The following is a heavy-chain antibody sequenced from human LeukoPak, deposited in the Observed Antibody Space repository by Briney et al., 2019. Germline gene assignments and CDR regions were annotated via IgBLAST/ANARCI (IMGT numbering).Heavy chain of an antibody. CDR3: TTEEGVVPAASSLPFDY. CDR1: GFTFSNAW. Sequence: GGSLRLSCAASGFTFSNAWMSWVRQAPGKGLEWVGRIKSKTDGGTTDYAAPVKGRFTISRDDSKNTLYLQMNSLKTEDTAVYYCTTEEGVVPAASSLPFDYWGQGTLVTVSS. CDR2: IKSKTDGGTT. D-gene: IGHD2-2*01. J-gene: IGHJ4*02. V-gene: IGHV3-15*01.